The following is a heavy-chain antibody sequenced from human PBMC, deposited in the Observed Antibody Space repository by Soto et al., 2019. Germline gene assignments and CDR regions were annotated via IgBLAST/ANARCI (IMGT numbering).Heavy chain of an antibody. J-gene: IGHJ6*03. Sequence: PSETLSLTCAVYGGSFSDWYWSWIRQPPGKRLEWIGETNRSGRSTYNPSLMSRVTLSIDTSNNQFSLKLSSVTAADTAVYYCARLGYCSSTSCYIGYGYYYYMDVWGKGTTVTVSS. CDR1: GGSFSDWY. D-gene: IGHD2-2*02. CDR3: ARLGYCSSTSCYIGYGYYYYMDV. V-gene: IGHV4-34*01. CDR2: TNRSGRS.